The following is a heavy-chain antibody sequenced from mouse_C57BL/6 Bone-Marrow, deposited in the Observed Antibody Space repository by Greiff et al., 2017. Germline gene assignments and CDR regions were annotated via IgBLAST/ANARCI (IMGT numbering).Heavy chain of an antibody. D-gene: IGHD5-1*01. CDR3: ARSSTFFYYCDY. CDR1: GYTFTTYP. V-gene: IGHV1-47*01. J-gene: IGHJ2*01. CDR2: FHPYSDDT. Sequence: QVQLKESGAELVKPGASVKMSCKASGYTFTTYPIEWVKQNPGKSLEWIGNFHPYSDDTKYNDKFKGKATLTVDKSSNTVYLELSRLTSDDSAVYCCARSSTFFYYCDYWGQGTTLTVSS.